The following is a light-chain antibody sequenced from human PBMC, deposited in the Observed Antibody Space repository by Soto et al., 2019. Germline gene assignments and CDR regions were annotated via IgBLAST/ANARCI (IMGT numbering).Light chain of an antibody. Sequence: DTQMTQSRSTLSGSVGDRVTVTCRASRMISSWLAWYQQKPGQAPKLLIYKASTLKSGVPSRFRGSGSGTDFTLTISSLQTEDFVTYYCQQLNSYPLTFGGGTQVDIK. CDR2: KAS. V-gene: IGKV1-5*03. CDR1: RMISSW. CDR3: QQLNSYPLT. J-gene: IGKJ4*01.